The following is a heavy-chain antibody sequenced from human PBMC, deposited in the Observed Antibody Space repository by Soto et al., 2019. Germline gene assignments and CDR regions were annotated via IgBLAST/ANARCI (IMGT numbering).Heavy chain of an antibody. Sequence: PSETLSLTCTVSGGSISSSSYYWDWIRQPPGKGLEWIGSIYYGGTTYYNPSLKSRVTIAVDTSKNQFSLKLSSVIAADTAVYYCARRTTGYYRYFDYWGQGALVTVSS. CDR1: GGSISSSSYY. J-gene: IGHJ4*02. D-gene: IGHD3-9*01. CDR3: ARRTTGYYRYFDY. CDR2: IYYGGTT. V-gene: IGHV4-39*01.